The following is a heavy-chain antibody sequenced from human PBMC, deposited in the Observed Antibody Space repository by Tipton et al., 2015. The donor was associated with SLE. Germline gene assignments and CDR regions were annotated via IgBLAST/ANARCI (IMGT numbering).Heavy chain of an antibody. D-gene: IGHD6-13*01. CDR2: INHSGST. V-gene: IGHV4-34*01. J-gene: IGHJ5*02. CDR1: GGSFSGYY. CDR3: ARGQDSSSGGFDP. Sequence: TLSLTCAVYGGSFSGYYWSWIRQPPGKGLEWIGEINHSGSTNYNPSLKSRVTISVDTSKSQFSLKLSSVTAADTAVYYCARGQDSSSGGFDPWGQGTLVTVSA.